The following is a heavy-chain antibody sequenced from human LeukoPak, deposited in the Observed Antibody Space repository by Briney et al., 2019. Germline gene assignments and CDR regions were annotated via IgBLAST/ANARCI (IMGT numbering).Heavy chain of an antibody. J-gene: IGHJ4*02. CDR1: GFTFDDYA. CDR2: ISWDAGST. Sequence: GGSLRLSCAASGFTFDDYAMHWVRQAPGRGLEWVSLISWDAGSTYYADSVKGRFTISRDNSKNSLYLQMNSLRAEDTALYYCAKDSLRGSSWDFGYWGQGTLVTVSS. V-gene: IGHV3-43D*03. D-gene: IGHD6-13*01. CDR3: AKDSLRGSSWDFGY.